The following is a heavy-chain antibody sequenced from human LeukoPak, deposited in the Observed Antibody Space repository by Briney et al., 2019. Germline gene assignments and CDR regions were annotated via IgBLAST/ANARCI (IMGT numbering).Heavy chain of an antibody. Sequence: PGGSLRLSCAASGFTFSDYYMSWIRQAPGKGLEWVSYISGSSSYTNYADSVKGRFTISRDNAKNSLYLQMNSLRGEDTAVYYCARDGAVAGLGKFDYWGQGTLVTVSS. J-gene: IGHJ4*02. CDR2: ISGSSSYT. CDR1: GFTFSDYY. V-gene: IGHV3-11*06. D-gene: IGHD6-19*01. CDR3: ARDGAVAGLGKFDY.